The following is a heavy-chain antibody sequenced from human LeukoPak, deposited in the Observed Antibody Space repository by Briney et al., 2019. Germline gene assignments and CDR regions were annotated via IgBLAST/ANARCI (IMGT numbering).Heavy chain of an antibody. V-gene: IGHV3-48*03. CDR2: ISNSGSTI. CDR3: ASATTVVFGPSDY. CDR1: GFTFSSYE. J-gene: IGHJ4*02. Sequence: GGSLRLSCATSGFTFSSYEMNWVRQAPEKGLEWVSYISNSGSTIYYADSVKGRFTISRDNAKNSLFLQMNSLRAEDTAVYYCASATTVVFGPSDYWGQGTLVTVSS. D-gene: IGHD4-23*01.